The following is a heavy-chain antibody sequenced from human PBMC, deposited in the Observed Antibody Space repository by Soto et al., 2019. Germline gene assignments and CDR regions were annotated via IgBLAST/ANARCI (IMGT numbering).Heavy chain of an antibody. Sequence: PGGSLRLSCPTSGFSFSSYAMHWVRQAQGKGLQWVGVISYDGSHNFYGESESGRITISRDNSKNTLYLKMTSRTTDDAGIYYAGKVAGFATGGTDDGLDPWGQGTLVTVSS. CDR2: ISYDGSHN. J-gene: IGHJ5*02. D-gene: IGHD2-8*02. CDR3: GKVAGFATGGTDDGLDP. V-gene: IGHV3-30*03. CDR1: GFSFSSYA.